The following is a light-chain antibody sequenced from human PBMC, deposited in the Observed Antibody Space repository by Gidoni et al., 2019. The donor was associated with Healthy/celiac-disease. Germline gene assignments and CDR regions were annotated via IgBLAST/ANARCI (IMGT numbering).Light chain of an antibody. Sequence: EIVLTQSPGPLSLSSGERATLPCSASESVSSSYLAWYQQKPGQAPSYLIYDASSRATSIPDRFSSSRSGTDFTITISRLEPEDYAVYYCQQYGSSPALTFGGGTKVEIK. CDR2: DAS. V-gene: IGKV3-20*01. CDR3: QQYGSSPALT. J-gene: IGKJ4*01. CDR1: ESVSSSY.